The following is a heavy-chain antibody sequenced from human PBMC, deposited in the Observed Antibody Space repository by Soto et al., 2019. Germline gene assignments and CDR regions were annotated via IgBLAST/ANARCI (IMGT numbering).Heavy chain of an antibody. D-gene: IGHD3-16*01. J-gene: IGHJ4*02. CDR1: GYTFTSYD. V-gene: IGHV1-8*01. Sequence: QVQLVQSGAEVKKPGASVKVSCKASGYTFTSYDINWVRQATGQGLEWMGWMNPNSGNTGYAQKFQGRVTMTSNTSISTAYMELSSLRSEDTAVYYCARCPARIMITFGGVADGYFDYWGQGTLVTVSS. CDR2: MNPNSGNT. CDR3: ARCPARIMITFGGVADGYFDY.